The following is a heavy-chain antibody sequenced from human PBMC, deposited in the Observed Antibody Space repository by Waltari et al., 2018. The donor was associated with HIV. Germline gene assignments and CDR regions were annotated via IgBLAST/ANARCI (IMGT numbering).Heavy chain of an antibody. CDR3: ARAEETDGAFDI. V-gene: IGHV4-4*02. J-gene: IGHJ3*02. CDR2: IHHTGRT. CDR1: GGPITNHTW. Sequence: VQVQESGPGLVKPSGTLSLTSAVPGGPITNHTWWTLVRPSPGKGLEWIGEIHHTGRTNYKPSLKNRVSILVDKSKNQFSLKLNSVTAADTAIYYCARAEETDGAFDIWGQGTMVTVSS.